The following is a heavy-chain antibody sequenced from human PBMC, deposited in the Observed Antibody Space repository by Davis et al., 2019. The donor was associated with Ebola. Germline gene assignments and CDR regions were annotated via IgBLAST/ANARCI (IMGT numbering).Heavy chain of an antibody. CDR1: GFSLSTGGMR. V-gene: IGHV2-70*04. CDR3: ARMGDYYYMDV. J-gene: IGHJ6*03. Sequence: GPTLVKPTQTLTLTCTFSGFSLSTGGMRVSWLRQPPGKALEWLARIDWDDDKFYLTSLKTRLIISKDTSKNQVVLTMTNMDPVDTATYYCARMGDYYYMDVWGNGTTVAVSS. CDR2: IDWDDDK.